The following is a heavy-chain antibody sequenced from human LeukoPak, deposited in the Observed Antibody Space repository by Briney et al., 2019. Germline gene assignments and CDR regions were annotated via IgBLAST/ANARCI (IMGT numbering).Heavy chain of an antibody. Sequence: PGGSLRLSCAASGFTVSSNYMSWVRQAPGKGLEWVSVIYSGGSTYYADSVKGRFTISRDNSKNTLYLQMNSLRAEDTAVYYCARTIAAAGTGDWFDPWGQGTLVTVSS. CDR2: IYSGGST. CDR1: GFTVSSNY. CDR3: ARTIAAAGTGDWFDP. J-gene: IGHJ5*02. D-gene: IGHD6-13*01. V-gene: IGHV3-53*01.